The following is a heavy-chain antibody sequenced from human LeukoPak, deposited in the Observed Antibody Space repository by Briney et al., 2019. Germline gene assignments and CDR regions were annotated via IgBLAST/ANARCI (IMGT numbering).Heavy chain of an antibody. V-gene: IGHV3-11*01. J-gene: IGHJ3*02. CDR3: ARDLVTFGGVTQWDI. Sequence: GGSLRLSCAASGFIFRDSYMSWIRQAPGKGLEWVSYISSSGSTIDYIDSVKGRFTISRDNAKNSLYLQMNSLTAADTAVYYCARDLVTFGGVTQWDIWGQGTMVTVSS. CDR1: GFIFRDSY. D-gene: IGHD3-16*01. CDR2: ISSSGSTI.